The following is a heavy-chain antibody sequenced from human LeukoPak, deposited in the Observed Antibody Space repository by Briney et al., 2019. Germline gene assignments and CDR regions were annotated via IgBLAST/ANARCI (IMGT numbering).Heavy chain of an antibody. CDR1: GYSISSGYY. V-gene: IGHV4-61*05. Sequence: SETLSLTGTVSGYSISSGYYWGWIRQPPGKGLEWIGYIYYKGTTKYNPSLKSRVNISVDTSRNQFSLKLSSVTAADTAVSYCARGTDIGIIGTTFFYWGQGTLVTVSS. CDR3: ARGTDIGIIGTTFFY. J-gene: IGHJ4*02. D-gene: IGHD1-20*01. CDR2: IYYKGTT.